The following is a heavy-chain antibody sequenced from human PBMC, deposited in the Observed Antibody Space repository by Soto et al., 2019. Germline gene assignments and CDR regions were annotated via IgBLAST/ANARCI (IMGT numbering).Heavy chain of an antibody. Sequence: SGATVVNPPQPLTLTCTFSGFSLSPRGVGEGWIRQPPGKALEWLALLYWDDDKRYNPSMKSRLTITKGTSKNHVVLTMTKIESVDTATYYCSHMGDNWFAPWGKGTRVTV. V-gene: IGHV2-5*02. CDR3: SHMGDNWFAP. CDR2: LYWDDDK. D-gene: IGHD1-26*01. CDR1: GFSLSPRGVG. J-gene: IGHJ5*02.